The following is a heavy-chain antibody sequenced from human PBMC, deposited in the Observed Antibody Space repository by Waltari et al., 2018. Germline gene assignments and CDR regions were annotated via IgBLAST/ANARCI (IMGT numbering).Heavy chain of an antibody. V-gene: IGHV4-34*01. Sequence: VQLQQWGAGLLKPSETLSLTCAVYGGSFSGYYWRWIRQPPGKGLEWIGEINHSGSTNYNPSLKSRVTISVDTSKNQFSLKLSSVTAADTAVYYCARGRYDFWSTSTHYYYMDVWGKGTTVTVSS. D-gene: IGHD3-3*01. CDR2: INHSGST. CDR1: GGSFSGYY. CDR3: ARGRYDFWSTSTHYYYMDV. J-gene: IGHJ6*03.